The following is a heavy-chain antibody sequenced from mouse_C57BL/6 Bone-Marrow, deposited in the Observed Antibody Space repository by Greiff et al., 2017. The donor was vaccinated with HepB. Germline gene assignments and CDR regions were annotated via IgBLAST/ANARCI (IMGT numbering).Heavy chain of an antibody. Sequence: VQLQQSGAELARPGASVKLSCKASGYTFTSYGISWVKQRTGQGLEWIGEIYPRSGNTYYNEKFKGKATLTADKSSSTAYMELRSLISENSAVYFCARSYGVYFDYWGQGTTLTVAS. CDR3: ARSYGVYFDY. V-gene: IGHV1-81*01. CDR2: IYPRSGNT. D-gene: IGHD1-2*01. J-gene: IGHJ2*01. CDR1: GYTFTSYG.